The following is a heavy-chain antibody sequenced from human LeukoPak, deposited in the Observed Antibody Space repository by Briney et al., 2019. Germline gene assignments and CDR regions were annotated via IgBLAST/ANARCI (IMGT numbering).Heavy chain of an antibody. CDR1: GGSISSYY. CDR2: IFTSGST. V-gene: IGHV4-4*09. D-gene: IGHD1-26*01. CDR3: ARHGSVHSPLNV. J-gene: IGHJ6*04. Sequence: SETLSLTCTIPGGSISSYYWSWIRQPPGKGLEWIGYIFTSGSTNYNPSLRSRVTISVNTSKNQFSLTLSSVTAADTAVYYCARHGSVHSPLNVWGKGTTVTVSS.